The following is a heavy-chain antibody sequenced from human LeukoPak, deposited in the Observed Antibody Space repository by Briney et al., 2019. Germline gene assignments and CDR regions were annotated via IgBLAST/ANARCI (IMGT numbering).Heavy chain of an antibody. D-gene: IGHD4-11*01. CDR1: GYIFTTYW. CDR3: ARLVTSYFDY. Sequence: GESLKISRKGSGYIFTTYWIAWVRQMPGKGLEWTGIIYPGDSDTRYSPAFQGQVTILADKSISTAYLQWSSLKASDTAMYYCARLVTSYFDYWGQGTLVTVSS. CDR2: IYPGDSDT. J-gene: IGHJ4*02. V-gene: IGHV5-51*01.